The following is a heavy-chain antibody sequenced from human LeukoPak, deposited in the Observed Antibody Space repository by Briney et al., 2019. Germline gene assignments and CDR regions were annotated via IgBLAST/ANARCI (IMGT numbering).Heavy chain of an antibody. CDR2: ISGSGGST. D-gene: IGHD4-17*01. CDR3: AKDQVLSDYGDQYFDY. CDR1: GFTFSSYA. J-gene: IGHJ4*02. V-gene: IGHV3-23*01. Sequence: GGSLRLSCAASGFTFSSYAMSWVRQAPGKGLEWVSAISGSGGSTYYADSVKGRFTISRDNSKNTLYLQMNSLRAEDTAVYYCAKDQVLSDYGDQYFDYWGQGTLVTVSS.